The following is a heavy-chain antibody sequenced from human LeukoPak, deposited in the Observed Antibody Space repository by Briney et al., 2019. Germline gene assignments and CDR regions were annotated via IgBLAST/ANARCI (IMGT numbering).Heavy chain of an antibody. J-gene: IGHJ5*02. CDR2: IYYSGST. D-gene: IGHD6-6*01. CDR1: GASISAYY. CDR3: ASLIAARFDP. V-gene: IGHV4-59*01. Sequence: SETLSLTCTVSGASISAYYWSWIRQPPGKGLEWIGYIYYSGSTNYNPSLKSRVTISVDTSKNQFSLKLSSVTAADTAVYYCASLIAARFDPWGQGTLVTVSS.